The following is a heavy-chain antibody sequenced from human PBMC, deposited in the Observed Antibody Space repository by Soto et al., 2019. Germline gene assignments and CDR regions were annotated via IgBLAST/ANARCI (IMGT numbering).Heavy chain of an antibody. D-gene: IGHD6-13*01. Sequence: GGSLRLSCAASGFTFSSYAMSWVRQAPGKGLEWVSAISGSGGSTYYADSVKGRFTISRDNSKNTLYLQMNSLRAEDTAVYYCAKVFSSTSQGYSSSWPHRAFDIWGQGTMVTVSS. CDR2: ISGSGGST. J-gene: IGHJ3*02. CDR1: GFTFSSYA. V-gene: IGHV3-23*01. CDR3: AKVFSSTSQGYSSSWPHRAFDI.